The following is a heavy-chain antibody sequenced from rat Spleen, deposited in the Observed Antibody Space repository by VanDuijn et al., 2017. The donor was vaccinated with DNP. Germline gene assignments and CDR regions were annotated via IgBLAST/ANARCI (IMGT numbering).Heavy chain of an antibody. Sequence: EVQLQESGPGLVKPSQSLSLTCSVTGYSITSNYWGWIRKFSGDKMEWNGHINYSGSTFYNPFLKSRLSISRDTSKNQFFLQLSSVTTEDTATYYCARGFFDYWGQGVMVTVSS. CDR3: ARGFFDY. V-gene: IGHV3-1*01. D-gene: IGHD4-4*01. CDR2: INYSGST. CDR1: GYSITSNY. J-gene: IGHJ2*01.